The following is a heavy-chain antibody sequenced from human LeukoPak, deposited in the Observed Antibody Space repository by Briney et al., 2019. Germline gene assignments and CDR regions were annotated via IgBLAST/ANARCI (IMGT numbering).Heavy chain of an antibody. Sequence: GGSLRLSCAASGFTFSSYAMNWVRQAPGKGLEWVSGISGSADNTYYADSVRGRFTIFRDNSKNTVYLQMNSLRAEDAAVYYCAKGNWGGCWGQGTLVIVSS. J-gene: IGHJ4*02. V-gene: IGHV3-23*01. CDR3: AKGNWGGC. D-gene: IGHD7-27*01. CDR2: ISGSADNT. CDR1: GFTFSSYA.